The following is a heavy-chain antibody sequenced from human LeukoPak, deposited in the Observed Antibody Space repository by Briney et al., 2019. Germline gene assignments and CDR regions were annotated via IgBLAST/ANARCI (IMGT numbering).Heavy chain of an antibody. CDR3: ARDRSGYYSRPDY. CDR1: GFTFSSYG. Sequence: GGSLRLSCAASGFTFSSYGMHWVRQAPGKGLEWVAVISYDGSNKYYADSVKGRFTISRDNAKNSLYLQMNSLRAEDTAVYYCARDRSGYYSRPDYWGQGTLVTVSS. J-gene: IGHJ4*02. D-gene: IGHD5-12*01. CDR2: ISYDGSNK. V-gene: IGHV3-30*03.